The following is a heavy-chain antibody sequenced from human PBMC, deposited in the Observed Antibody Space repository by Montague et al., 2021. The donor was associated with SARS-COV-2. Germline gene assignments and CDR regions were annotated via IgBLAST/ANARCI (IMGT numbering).Heavy chain of an antibody. D-gene: IGHD2-15*01. J-gene: IGHJ4*02. CDR2: MHSTGST. Sequence: SETLSLTCSVSGGSINNYFWCWIRQSPGKGLGWVGYMHSTGSTAYNPSXXVRVIISVDTSKTQISLKLSSVSAADTALYYCARAVVVAKTATIESWGQGTLVTVSS. CDR3: ARAVVVAKTATIES. CDR1: GGSINNYF. V-gene: IGHV4-59*01.